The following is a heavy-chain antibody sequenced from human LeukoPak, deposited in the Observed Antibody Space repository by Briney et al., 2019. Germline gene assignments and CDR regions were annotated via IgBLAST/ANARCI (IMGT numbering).Heavy chain of an antibody. CDR3: ARHSYYDSSGYRFDY. V-gene: IGHV4-59*08. J-gene: IGHJ4*02. CDR2: IYYSGST. CDR1: GGSISSYY. Sequence: SETLSLPCTVSGGSISSYYWRWLRQPPGKGLEWVRYIYYSGSTVSNPSLKSRVTISVDTSKNQFCLKLSSVTAADTAVYYCARHSYYDSSGYRFDYWGQGTLVTASS. D-gene: IGHD3-22*01.